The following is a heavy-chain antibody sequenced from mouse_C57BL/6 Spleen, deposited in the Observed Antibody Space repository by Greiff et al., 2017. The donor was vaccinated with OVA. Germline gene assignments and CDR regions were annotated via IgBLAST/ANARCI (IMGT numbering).Heavy chain of an antibody. J-gene: IGHJ4*01. CDR1: GYTFTSYW. D-gene: IGHD1-1*01. CDR2: IDPSDSET. CDR3: ARQIITTVVANAMDY. V-gene: IGHV1-52*01. Sequence: QVQLQQPGAELVRPGSSVKLSCKASGYTFTSYWMHWVKQRPIQGLEWIGNIDPSDSETHYNQKFKDKATLTVDKSSSTAYMQLSSLTSEDSSVYYCARQIITTVVANAMDYWGQGTSVTVSS.